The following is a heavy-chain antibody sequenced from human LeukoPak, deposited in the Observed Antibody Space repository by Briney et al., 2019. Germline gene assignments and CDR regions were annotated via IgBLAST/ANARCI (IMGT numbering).Heavy chain of an antibody. CDR1: GFTFTSYV. CDR3: AKSSHSNAWDDFDC. V-gene: IGHV3-23*01. Sequence: GGSLRLSCAASGFTFTSYVMNWVRQAPGQGLEWVSTIADSGGDTYYADSVKGRFTASRDDSENTLYLQMHSLRAEDTATYYCAKSSHSNAWDDFDCWGQGTLVTVSS. D-gene: IGHD5-18*01. J-gene: IGHJ4*02. CDR2: IADSGGDT.